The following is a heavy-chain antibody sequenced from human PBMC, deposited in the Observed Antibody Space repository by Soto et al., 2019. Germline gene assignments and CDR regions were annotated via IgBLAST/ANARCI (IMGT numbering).Heavy chain of an antibody. CDR2: IYYSGST. CDR1: GGSISSGGYY. Sequence: PSETLSLTCTVSGGSISSGGYYWSWIRQHPGKGLEWIGYIYYSGSTYYNPSLKSRVTISVDTSKNQFSLKLSSVTAADTAVYYCARDDWNTYYYDSSGYDGQPPHCLDPWGQGTLVTVSS. CDR3: ARDDWNTYYYDSSGYDGQPPHCLDP. J-gene: IGHJ5*02. V-gene: IGHV4-31*03. D-gene: IGHD3-22*01.